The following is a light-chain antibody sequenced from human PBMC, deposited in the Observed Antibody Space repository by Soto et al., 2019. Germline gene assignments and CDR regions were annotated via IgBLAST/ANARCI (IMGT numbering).Light chain of an antibody. J-gene: IGLJ2*01. CDR3: SSYTSSSTVV. V-gene: IGLV2-14*01. CDR1: SSDVGGYNY. CDR2: DVS. Sequence: QAVLTQPASVSGSPGQSITISCTGTSSDVGGYNYVSWYQQHPGKAPKLMIYDVSNRPSGVSNRFSGSKSGNTASLTISGLRAEDEAYYYCSSYTSSSTVVFAGGTKLTVL.